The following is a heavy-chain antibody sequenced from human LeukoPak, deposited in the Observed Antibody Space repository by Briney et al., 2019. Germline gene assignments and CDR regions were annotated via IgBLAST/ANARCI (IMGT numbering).Heavy chain of an antibody. CDR3: AHPGGSSGWTFDY. V-gene: IGHV1-69*05. Sequence: SVKVSCKASGGTFSSYAISWVRQAPGQGLEWMGGIIPIFGTANYAQKFQGRVTITTDESTSTAYMELSSLRSEDTAVYYCAHPGGSSGWTFDYWGQGTLVTVSS. CDR2: IIPIFGTA. CDR1: GGTFSSYA. D-gene: IGHD6-19*01. J-gene: IGHJ4*02.